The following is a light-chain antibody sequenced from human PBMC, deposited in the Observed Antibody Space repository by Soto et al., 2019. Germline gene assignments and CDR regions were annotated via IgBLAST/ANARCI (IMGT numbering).Light chain of an antibody. CDR1: QGIGSH. CDR3: QQRNDYPIT. J-gene: IGKJ5*01. V-gene: IGKV1-9*01. Sequence: DIQLTQSPSFLSASVGDRVFITCRASQGIGSHLAWYQQKAGKAPKLLIHTASSLQSGVPSRFSGSGSGIEFTLTNNSLQPEDSAAYYCQQRNDYPITFGQGTRLEIK. CDR2: TAS.